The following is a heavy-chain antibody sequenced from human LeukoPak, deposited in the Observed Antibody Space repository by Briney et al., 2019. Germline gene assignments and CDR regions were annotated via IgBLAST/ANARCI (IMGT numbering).Heavy chain of an antibody. D-gene: IGHD3-3*01. Sequence: SVKVSCKASGGTFSSYAISWVRQAPGQGLEWMGGIIPIFGTANYAQKFQGRVTITADESTSTAYMELSSLRSEDTAVYYRARAGSSYDFWSGYYSVGLDYWGQGTLVTVSS. CDR3: ARAGSSYDFWSGYYSVGLDY. CDR2: IIPIFGTA. V-gene: IGHV1-69*13. J-gene: IGHJ4*02. CDR1: GGTFSSYA.